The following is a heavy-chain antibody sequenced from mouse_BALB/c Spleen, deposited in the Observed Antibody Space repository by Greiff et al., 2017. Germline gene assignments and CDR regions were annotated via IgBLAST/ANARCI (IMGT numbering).Heavy chain of an antibody. CDR2: INPYNDYT. J-gene: IGHJ4*01. CDR1: GYTFTNHH. V-gene: IGHV1S45*01. Sequence: EVKLMESGAELVRPGASVKISCKASGYTFTNHHINWVKQRPGQGLDWIGYINPYNDYTSYNQKFKGKATLTVDKSSSTAYMELSSLTSEDSAVYYCARTGYYAMDYWGQGTSVTVSS. D-gene: IGHD4-1*01. CDR3: ARTGYYAMDY.